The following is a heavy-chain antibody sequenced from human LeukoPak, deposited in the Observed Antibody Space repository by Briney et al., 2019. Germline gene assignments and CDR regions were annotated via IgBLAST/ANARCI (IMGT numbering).Heavy chain of an antibody. CDR2: IYYSGST. CDR1: GGSISSSSYY. J-gene: IGHJ5*02. V-gene: IGHV4-39*07. D-gene: IGHD2-15*01. Sequence: PSETLSLTCTVSGGSISSSSYYWGWIRQPPGKGLEWIGSIYYSGSTYYNPSLKSRVTISVDTSKNQFSLKLSSVTAADTAVYYCARDPGEVVAAGAKYNWFDPWGQGTLVTVSS. CDR3: ARDPGEVVAAGAKYNWFDP.